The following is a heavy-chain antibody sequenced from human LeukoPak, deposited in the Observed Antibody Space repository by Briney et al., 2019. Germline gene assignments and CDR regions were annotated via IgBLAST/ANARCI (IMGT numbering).Heavy chain of an antibody. CDR2: ISYDGSNK. CDR1: GFTFSSYA. J-gene: IGHJ4*02. CDR3: AREEYSSSWYSPVGY. Sequence: GGSLRLSCAASGFTFSSYAMHWVRRAPGKGLEWVAVISYDGSNKYYADSVKGRFTISRDNSKNTLYLQMNSLRAEDTAVYCCAREEYSSSWYSPVGYWGQGTLVTVSS. D-gene: IGHD6-13*01. V-gene: IGHV3-30-3*01.